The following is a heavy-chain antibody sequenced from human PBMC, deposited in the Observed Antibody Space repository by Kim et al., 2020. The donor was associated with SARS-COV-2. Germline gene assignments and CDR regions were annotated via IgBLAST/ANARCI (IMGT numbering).Heavy chain of an antibody. CDR1: GYSFTSYA. Sequence: ASVKVSCKASGYSFTSYAVNWVRQAPGQGLESMGWINTNTGNPTYAQGFTGRFVFSLDTSVSTAYLQISRLKAADTAVYYCARSGPAGVGYFDYWGQGTLVTVSS. D-gene: IGHD7-27*01. J-gene: IGHJ4*02. V-gene: IGHV7-4-1*02. CDR3: ARSGPAGVGYFDY. CDR2: INTNTGNP.